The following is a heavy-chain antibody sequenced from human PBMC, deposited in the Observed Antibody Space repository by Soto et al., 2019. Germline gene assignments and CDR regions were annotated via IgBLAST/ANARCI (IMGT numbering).Heavy chain of an antibody. D-gene: IGHD3-3*01. J-gene: IGHJ6*02. V-gene: IGHV3-48*02. CDR2: ISSSSSTI. CDR1: GFTFSSYS. Sequence: PGGSLRLSCAASGFTFSSYSMNWVRQAPGKGLEWVSYISSSSSTIYYADSVKGRSTISRDNAKNSLYLQMNSLRDEDTAVYYCARDGSYYDFWSGPKSRMDVWGQGTTVTVSS. CDR3: ARDGSYYDFWSGPKSRMDV.